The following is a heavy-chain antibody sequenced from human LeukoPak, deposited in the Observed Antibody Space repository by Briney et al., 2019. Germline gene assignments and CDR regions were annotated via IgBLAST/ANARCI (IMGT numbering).Heavy chain of an antibody. Sequence: GGSLRLSCAASGFTFSSYAMSWVRQAPGKGLEWVSAISGSGGSTYYADSVKGRFTISRDNSKNTLYLQMYSLRAEDTAVYYCAKGVGSSWYAFDYWGQGTLVTVSS. J-gene: IGHJ4*02. CDR3: AKGVGSSWYAFDY. D-gene: IGHD6-13*01. V-gene: IGHV3-23*01. CDR1: GFTFSSYA. CDR2: ISGSGGST.